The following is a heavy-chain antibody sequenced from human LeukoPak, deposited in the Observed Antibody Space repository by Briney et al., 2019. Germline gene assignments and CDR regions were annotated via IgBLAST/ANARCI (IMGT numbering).Heavy chain of an antibody. D-gene: IGHD3-3*01. CDR1: GYTFTSYG. CDR3: ARDQTRYWSGYYYFDY. Sequence: SVKVSCKASGYTFTSYGISWVRQAPGQGLEWMGGIIPVFGTANYAQKFQGRVTITADESTSTAYMELSSLRSEDTAVYYCARDQTRYWSGYYYFDYWGQGTLVTVSS. V-gene: IGHV1-69*13. J-gene: IGHJ4*02. CDR2: IIPVFGTA.